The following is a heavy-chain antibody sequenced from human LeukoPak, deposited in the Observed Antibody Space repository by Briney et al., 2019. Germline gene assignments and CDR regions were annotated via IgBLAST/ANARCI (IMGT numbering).Heavy chain of an antibody. CDR2: IIPIFGTA. J-gene: IGHJ4*02. CDR1: GGTFNTHP. V-gene: IGHV1-69*13. Sequence: SVKVCCKASGGTFNTHPINWVRQAPGHGLEWMGGIIPIFGTADYAQKFQGRVTITADESTTTAYMELSSLTSDDTAVYYCARAGSGSYSGLDYWGQGTLVTVSS. CDR3: ARAGSGSYSGLDY. D-gene: IGHD3-10*01.